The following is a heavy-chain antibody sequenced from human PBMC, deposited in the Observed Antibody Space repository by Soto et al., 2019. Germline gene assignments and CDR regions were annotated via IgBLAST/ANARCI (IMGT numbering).Heavy chain of an antibody. D-gene: IGHD3-22*01. CDR2: ISGSGAAT. CDR1: GFTFSSYA. Sequence: EVQLLESGGGLVQPGGSLRLSCAASGFTFSSYAMSWVRQAPGKGLEWASAISGSGAATYYADSVKGRFTISRDNSKTTVYLQMNTLRAEDTAVYYCAKRSRDQRDGSGYYSQFDYWGQGTLVTVSS. J-gene: IGHJ4*02. CDR3: AKRSRDQRDGSGYYSQFDY. V-gene: IGHV3-23*01.